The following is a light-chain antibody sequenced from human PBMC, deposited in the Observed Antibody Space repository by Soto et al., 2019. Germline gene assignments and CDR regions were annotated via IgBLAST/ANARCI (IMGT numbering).Light chain of an antibody. CDR3: HQYNNWPPGT. Sequence: EIVMTQSPATLSVSPGERATLSCRASQSVSSNLAWYQQKPGQAPRLLIYGASTRATGIPARFSGSGSGTEFTLTISSLQSADFAVYYCHQYNNWPPGTFGQGTKVDSK. CDR2: GAS. J-gene: IGKJ1*01. CDR1: QSVSSN. V-gene: IGKV3-15*01.